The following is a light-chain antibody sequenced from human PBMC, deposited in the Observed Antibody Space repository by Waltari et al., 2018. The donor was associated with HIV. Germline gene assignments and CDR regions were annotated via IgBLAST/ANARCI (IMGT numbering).Light chain of an antibody. CDR3: SSFTSSDTPVV. J-gene: IGLJ2*01. CDR2: EVT. Sequence: QSALTQPASVSGSPGQSITTSCSGTTSDVGGYDYGPWYQQHRGKVPKPILCEVTHRPSRVAERFSGSTAGNSASLNNSALQTEDEADYYCSSFTSSDTPVVFGGGTKLTVL. CDR1: TSDVGGYDY. V-gene: IGLV2-14*01.